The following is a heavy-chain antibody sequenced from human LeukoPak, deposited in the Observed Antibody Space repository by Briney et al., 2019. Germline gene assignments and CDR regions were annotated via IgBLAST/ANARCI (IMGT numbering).Heavy chain of an antibody. Sequence: GGSLRLSCAASGVTFSSYEMDWVRHAPGQGLEWVSYISSSGNAIYYADSVKGRCTISRDNAKNSLYLQMNSVRAEDTAVYYCARVNWMNDFWGLGTPVTVSS. CDR2: ISSSGNAI. CDR3: ARVNWMNDF. CDR1: GVTFSSYE. D-gene: IGHD1-1*01. J-gene: IGHJ4*02. V-gene: IGHV3-48*03.